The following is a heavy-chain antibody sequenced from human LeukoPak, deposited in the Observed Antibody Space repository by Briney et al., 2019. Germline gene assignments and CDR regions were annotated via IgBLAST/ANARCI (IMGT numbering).Heavy chain of an antibody. CDR2: IFYSGST. J-gene: IGHJ4*02. CDR1: GGSISTSSYY. V-gene: IGHV4-39*07. CDR3: AREGRDWLRFLEWSINGGRYFDY. D-gene: IGHD3-3*01. Sequence: PSETLSLTCTVSGGSISTSSYYWGWVRQPPGKGLEWIGNIFYSGSTNYNPSLKSRVTISVDTSKNQFSLKLSSVTAADTAVYYCAREGRDWLRFLEWSINGGRYFDYWGQGTLVTVSS.